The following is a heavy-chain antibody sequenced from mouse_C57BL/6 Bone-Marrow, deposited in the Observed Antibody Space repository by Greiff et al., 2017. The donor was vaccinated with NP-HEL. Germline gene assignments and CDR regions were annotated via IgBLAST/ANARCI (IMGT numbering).Heavy chain of an antibody. D-gene: IGHD2-1*01. V-gene: IGHV5-12*01. CDR1: GFTFSDYY. J-gene: IGHJ3*01. CDR2: ISNGGGST. Sequence: EVMLVESGGGLVQPGGSLKLSCAASGFTFSDYYMYWVRPTPEKRLEWVAYISNGGGSTYYPDTVKGRFTISRDNAKNTLYLQMSRLKSEDTAMYYCARHALPDALYGNPAWFAYWGQGTLVTVSA. CDR3: ARHALPDALYGNPAWFAY.